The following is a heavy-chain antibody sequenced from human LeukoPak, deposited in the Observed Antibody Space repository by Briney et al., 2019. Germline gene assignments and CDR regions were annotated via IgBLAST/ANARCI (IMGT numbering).Heavy chain of an antibody. D-gene: IGHD3-22*01. J-gene: IGHJ4*02. CDR2: INPNSGAS. CDR3: VRGSDSSAYYSADY. Sequence: ASVKVSCKASGYTFTGYYMHWVRQAPGQGLEWMGWINPNSGASSHAERFQGRVTMTRDTSISTAYMELSSLKYDDTAVYYCVRGSDSSAYYSADYWGQGTLVSVSS. V-gene: IGHV1-2*02. CDR1: GYTFTGYY.